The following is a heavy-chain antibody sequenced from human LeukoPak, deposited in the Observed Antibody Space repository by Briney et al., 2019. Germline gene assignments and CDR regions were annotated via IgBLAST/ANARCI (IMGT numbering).Heavy chain of an antibody. J-gene: IGHJ4*02. V-gene: IGHV2-70*01. D-gene: IGHD1-26*01. CDR2: IDWDDDK. CDR1: GFSLSTRGMC. Sequence: ESGPALVKPTQTLTLTCTFSGFSLSTRGMCVSWIRQPPVKALGRLALIDWDDDKYCSTSLKTRLAISKDTSKNQVVLTMTNMDPVDTATYYCARILRATKDCFDYWGQGTLVTVSS. CDR3: ARILRATKDCFDY.